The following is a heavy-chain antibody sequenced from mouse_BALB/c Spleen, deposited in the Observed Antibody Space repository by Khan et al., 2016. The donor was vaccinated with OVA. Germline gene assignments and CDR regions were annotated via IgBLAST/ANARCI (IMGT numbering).Heavy chain of an antibody. CDR1: GFTFSSYG. J-gene: IGHJ2*01. CDR2: ISGDSNTI. CDR3: ATSYFYGYYFDY. D-gene: IGHD1-1*01. Sequence: EVELVESGGGLVQPGGSRKLSCAASGFTFSSYGMHWVRQAPEKGLEWVAYISGDSNTIYYADTVKGRFTISRDNPKNTLFLRMTNLMSEDTAMYYCATSYFYGYYFDYWGPGTTLTVSS. V-gene: IGHV5-17*02.